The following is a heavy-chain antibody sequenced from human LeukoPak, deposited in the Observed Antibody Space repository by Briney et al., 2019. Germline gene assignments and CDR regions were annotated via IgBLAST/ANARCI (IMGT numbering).Heavy chain of an antibody. J-gene: IGHJ5*02. CDR1: GYTFTGYY. D-gene: IGHD3-10*01. V-gene: IGHV1-2*02. Sequence: GASVKVSCKASGYTFTGYYMHWVRQAPGQGLEWMGWINPNSGGTNYAQKFQGRVTMTRDTSISTAYMELSRLRSDDTAVYYCARDGWFGELSYWFDPWGQGTLVTVSS. CDR3: ARDGWFGELSYWFDP. CDR2: INPNSGGT.